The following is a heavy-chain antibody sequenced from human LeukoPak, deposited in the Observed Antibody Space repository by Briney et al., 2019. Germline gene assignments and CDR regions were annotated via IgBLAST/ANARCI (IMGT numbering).Heavy chain of an antibody. CDR2: ISSDGGST. V-gene: IGHV3-64*01. CDR1: GFTFGSYA. CDR3: ARVGSGYYTDY. Sequence: GGSLRLSCAASGFTFGSYAMSWVRQAPGKGLEYVSAISSDGGSTYYANSVKGRFTISRDNSKNTLYLQMGSLRAEDMAVYYCARVGSGYYTDYWGQGTLVTVSS. D-gene: IGHD3-3*01. J-gene: IGHJ4*02.